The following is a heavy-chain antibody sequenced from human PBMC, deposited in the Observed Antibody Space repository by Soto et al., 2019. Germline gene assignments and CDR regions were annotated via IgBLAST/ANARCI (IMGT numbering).Heavy chain of an antibody. V-gene: IGHV3-23*01. CDR3: AKWGNDWGYYYYGFNV. CDR1: GFTFSSYD. D-gene: IGHD7-27*01. CDR2: ITGSGGGT. Sequence: PGGSLRLSCAASGFTFSSYDMTWVRQAPGKGLEWVATITGSGGGTYYADSVKGRFTISRDNSKNTFYLQMNSLRADDTALYYCAKWGNDWGYYYYGFNVWGQGTTVTV. J-gene: IGHJ6*02.